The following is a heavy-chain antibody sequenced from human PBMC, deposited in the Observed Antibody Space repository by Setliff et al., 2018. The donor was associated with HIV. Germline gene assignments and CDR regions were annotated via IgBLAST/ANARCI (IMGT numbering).Heavy chain of an antibody. CDR1: GGSIIPHY. CDR3: ARQFPPYHSGAHYSDL. V-gene: IGHV4-59*11. CDR2: IYYSGST. Sequence: SETLSLTCTVSGGSIIPHYWSWIRQPPGKGLEWIGLIYYSGSTNYSPSLKSRVTISVDSSKNQFSLKLTSVTAADAAIYYCARQFPPYHSGAHYSDLWSQGTLVTVSS. J-gene: IGHJ5*02. D-gene: IGHD6-19*01.